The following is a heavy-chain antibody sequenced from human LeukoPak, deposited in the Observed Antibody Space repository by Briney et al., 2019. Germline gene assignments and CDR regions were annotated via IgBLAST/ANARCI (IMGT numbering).Heavy chain of an antibody. Sequence: GGSLRLSCVASGFTFSSYSMNWVRQAPGKGLEWVSYISSRSGTIYYADSVKGRFTISRDNARNSLYLQMNSLRAEDTALYYCARDGDTVLTRGYYYYMDVWGKGTTVTVSS. CDR1: GFTFSSYS. CDR2: ISSRSGTI. J-gene: IGHJ6*03. D-gene: IGHD4-23*01. CDR3: ARDGDTVLTRGYYYYMDV. V-gene: IGHV3-48*04.